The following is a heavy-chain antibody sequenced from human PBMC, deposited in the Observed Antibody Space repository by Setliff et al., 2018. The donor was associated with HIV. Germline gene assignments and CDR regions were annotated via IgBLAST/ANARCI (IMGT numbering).Heavy chain of an antibody. J-gene: IGHJ4*01. D-gene: IGHD3-10*01. CDR3: ASFYGDYGY. V-gene: IGHV3-48*02. Sequence: PGESLKISCAASGFNFKTYGMTWVRQAPGKGLDWVAHIGSSNHGIHYTASVQGRFTVSRDNANNLLILQMNNLRDEDSAVYYCASFYGDYGYWGHGTQVTVSS. CDR1: GFNFKTYG. CDR2: IGSSNHGI.